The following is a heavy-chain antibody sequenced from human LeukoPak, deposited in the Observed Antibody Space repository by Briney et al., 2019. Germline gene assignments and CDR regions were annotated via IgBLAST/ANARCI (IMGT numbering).Heavy chain of an antibody. CDR1: GFTFSSYS. V-gene: IGHV3-21*01. CDR3: ARITKIVGATRGFDY. J-gene: IGHJ4*02. CDR2: ISSSSSYI. Sequence: GGSLRLSCAASGFTFSSYSMNWVRQAPGKGLEWVSSISSSSSYIYYADSVKGRFTISRDNAKNSLYLQMNSLRAEDTAVYYCARITKIVGATRGFDYWGQGTLVTVSS. D-gene: IGHD1-26*01.